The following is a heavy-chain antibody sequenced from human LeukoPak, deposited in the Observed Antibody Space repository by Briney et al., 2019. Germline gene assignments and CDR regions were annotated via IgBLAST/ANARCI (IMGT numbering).Heavy chain of an antibody. CDR1: GGTFSSYA. D-gene: IGHD3-22*01. CDR3: ARDRIYYDSSGYYTLYYFDY. J-gene: IGHJ4*02. V-gene: IGHV1-69*13. CDR2: IIPIFGTA. Sequence: SVKVSCKASGGTFSSYAISWVRQAPGQGLEWMGGIIPIFGTANHAQKFQGRVTITADESTSTAYMELSSLRSEDTAVYYCARDRIYYDSSGYYTLYYFDYWGQGTLVTVSS.